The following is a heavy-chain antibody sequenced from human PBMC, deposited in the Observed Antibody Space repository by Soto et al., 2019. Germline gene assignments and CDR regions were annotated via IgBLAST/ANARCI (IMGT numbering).Heavy chain of an antibody. CDR1: GFSLSSNGVG. CDR3: AHFLRGCPPTSCSPLRFDS. D-gene: IGHD2-2*01. V-gene: IGHV2-5*01. J-gene: IGHJ4*02. CDR2: IYWNGNE. Sequence: SGPTLVNPTPTLTLTCTFSGFSLSSNGVGVGWNRQPPGKALEWLALIYWNGNERYSPSLKSRLTITKDTPQSQVVLTVTNMDPVDTATYFCAHFLRGCPPTSCSPLRFDSWGQGTLVTVSS.